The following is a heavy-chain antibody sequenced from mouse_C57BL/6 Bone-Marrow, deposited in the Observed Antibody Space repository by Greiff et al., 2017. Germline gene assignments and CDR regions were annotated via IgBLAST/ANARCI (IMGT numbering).Heavy chain of an antibody. Sequence: VQLKESGPGLVKPSQSLSLTCSVTGYSITSGYYWNWIRQFPGNKLEWMGYISYDGSNNYNPSLKNRISITRDTSKNQFFLKLNSVTTEDTATYYCARGVTNYAMDYWGQGTSVTVSS. D-gene: IGHD2-13*01. CDR1: GYSITSGYY. CDR3: ARGVTNYAMDY. CDR2: ISYDGSN. J-gene: IGHJ4*01. V-gene: IGHV3-6*01.